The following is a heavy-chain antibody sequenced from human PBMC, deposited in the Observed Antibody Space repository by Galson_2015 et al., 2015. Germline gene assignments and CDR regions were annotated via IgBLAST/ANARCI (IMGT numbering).Heavy chain of an antibody. Sequence: SLRLSCAASGFALTGYGMHWVRQAPGKGLEWVAIIYSDDSQRYYGESVKGRFTISRDISKNTLFLQMNSLTAEDTAVYYCVRNREVTTTTYLDPWGQGTLVTVSS. CDR2: IYSDDSQR. D-gene: IGHD1-26*01. V-gene: IGHV3-33*01. CDR1: GFALTGYG. J-gene: IGHJ5*02. CDR3: VRNREVTTTTYLDP.